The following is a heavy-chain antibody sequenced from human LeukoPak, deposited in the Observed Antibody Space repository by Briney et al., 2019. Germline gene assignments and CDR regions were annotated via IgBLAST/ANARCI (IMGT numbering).Heavy chain of an antibody. CDR3: ARAPITSPFYFDY. J-gene: IGHJ4*02. Sequence: GGSLRLSCTASGFAFDEHGMSWVRQVPGKGLEWVSGINWSGGSAGYADPLRGRFTISRDNARNSLYLQMDSLRAEDTALYYCARAPITSPFYFDYWGQGTLVTVSS. V-gene: IGHV3-20*04. D-gene: IGHD2-2*01. CDR2: INWSGGSA. CDR1: GFAFDEHG.